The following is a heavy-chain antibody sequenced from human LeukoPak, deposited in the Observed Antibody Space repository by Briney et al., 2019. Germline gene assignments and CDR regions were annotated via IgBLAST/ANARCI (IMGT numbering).Heavy chain of an antibody. J-gene: IGHJ6*03. CDR3: ARDSYGHYYYYMDV. V-gene: IGHV4-59*01. CDR1: GGSISSYY. CDR2: IYYSGST. Sequence: PSETLSLTCTVSGGSISSYYWSSLRQPPGKGLEWIGYIYYSGSTNYNPSLKSRVTISVDTSKNQFSLKLSSVTAADTAVYYCARDSYGHYYYYMDVWGKGTTVTVSS. D-gene: IGHD3-10*01.